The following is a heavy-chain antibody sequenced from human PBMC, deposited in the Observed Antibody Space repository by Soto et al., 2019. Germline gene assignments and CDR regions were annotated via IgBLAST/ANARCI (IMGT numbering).Heavy chain of an antibody. CDR1: GGSISSSSYY. Sequence: SETLSLTCTVSGGSISSSSYYWGWIRQPPGKGLEWIGSMSDSGSTYYNPSLKSRVTISADTPRNQFSLKLRSVTAADTSVYYCARGHGGITIFGAPGHFDYWGQGALVTVSS. CDR3: ARGHGGITIFGAPGHFDY. CDR2: MSDSGST. J-gene: IGHJ4*02. V-gene: IGHV4-39*01. D-gene: IGHD3-3*01.